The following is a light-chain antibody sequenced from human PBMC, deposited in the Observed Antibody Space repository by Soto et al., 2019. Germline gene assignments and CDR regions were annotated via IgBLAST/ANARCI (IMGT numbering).Light chain of an antibody. CDR3: ATWDDSLNGFYV. Sequence: QSVLTQPPSASGTPGQGVTISCSGSTSNIGSNYAYWYQQLPGTAPKLLIYRNNQRPSGVPDRFSGSKSGTSASLAISGLRSDDEADYFCATWDDSLNGFYVLGTGTKVTVL. CDR1: TSNIGSNY. J-gene: IGLJ1*01. CDR2: RNN. V-gene: IGLV1-47*01.